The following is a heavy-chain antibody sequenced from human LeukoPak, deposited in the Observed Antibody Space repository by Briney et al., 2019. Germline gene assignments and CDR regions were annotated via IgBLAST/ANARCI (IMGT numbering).Heavy chain of an antibody. CDR1: GDTFRSNA. V-gene: IGHV1-69*10. Sequence: GASVKVSCKVSGDTFRSNAVSWVRQGPRQGLEWMGGIIPIFGITNYAQKFQGRITVTADKSTSTAYMELSSLRSEDTAVYYCASFSRYYDSSGPLESREPLYWGQGTLVTVSS. D-gene: IGHD3-22*01. CDR2: IIPIFGIT. J-gene: IGHJ4*02. CDR3: ASFSRYYDSSGPLESREPLY.